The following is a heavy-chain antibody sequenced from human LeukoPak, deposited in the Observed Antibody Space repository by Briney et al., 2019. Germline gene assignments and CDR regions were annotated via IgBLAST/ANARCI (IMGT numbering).Heavy chain of an antibody. V-gene: IGHV4-39*01. CDR2: IYYSGST. Sequence: SETLSLTCTVSGASISSSTDYWGWIRQPPGKGLGWIANIYYSGSTYHNPSLKSRVTISVDTSKNQFSLKLSSVTAADTAVYYCAGLIRPGWFDPWGQGTLVTVSS. CDR3: AGLIRPGWFDP. CDR1: GASISSSTDY. D-gene: IGHD1-14*01. J-gene: IGHJ5*02.